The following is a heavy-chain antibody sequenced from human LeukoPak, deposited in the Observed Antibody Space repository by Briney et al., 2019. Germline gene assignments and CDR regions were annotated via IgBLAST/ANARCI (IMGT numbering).Heavy chain of an antibody. CDR2: ISSSSSYI. V-gene: IGHV3-21*01. J-gene: IGHJ4*02. CDR3: ARDCYDITGGPVDY. CDR1: GFTFSSYS. Sequence: PGGSLRLSRAASGFTFSSYSMNWVRQAPGKGLEWVSSISSSSSYIYYADSVKGRFTISRDNAKNSLYLQMNSPRAEDTAVYYCARDCYDITGGPVDYWGQGTLVTVSS. D-gene: IGHD3-9*01.